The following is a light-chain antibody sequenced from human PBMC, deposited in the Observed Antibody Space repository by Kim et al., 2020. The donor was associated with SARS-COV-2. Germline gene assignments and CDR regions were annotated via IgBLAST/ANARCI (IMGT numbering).Light chain of an antibody. J-gene: IGKJ5*01. CDR1: HGVSNS. CDR3: QQRRNLIS. V-gene: IGKV3-11*01. CDR2: DAS. Sequence: SLGEGESATRSGRARHGVSNSVGWYQQNAGEAPRLVIDDASNRAAGTQGRCSGGGAGKDFTLTSSSLEPDDVADYYWQQRRNLISFGQGTRLEIK.